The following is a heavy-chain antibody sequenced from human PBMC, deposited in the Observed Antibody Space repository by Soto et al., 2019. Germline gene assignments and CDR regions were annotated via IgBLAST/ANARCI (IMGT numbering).Heavy chain of an antibody. CDR2: ISGSSTSK. V-gene: IGHV3-23*01. CDR1: GFTFSSYA. CDR3: AKDHKDLNLDDY. Sequence: PGRSRRLSWAAAGFTFSSYAMRWVRQSPGKGLEWVSVISGSSTSKSHEDSVKGRFTISRDNSKNNLYLQMNSLRDEDTAVYYCAKDHKDLNLDDYWGQGTLVTVSS. J-gene: IGHJ4*02.